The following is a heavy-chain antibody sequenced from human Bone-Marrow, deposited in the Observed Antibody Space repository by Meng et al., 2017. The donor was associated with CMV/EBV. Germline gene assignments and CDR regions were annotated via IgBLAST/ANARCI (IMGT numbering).Heavy chain of an antibody. Sequence: GGSLRLSCAASGFTFSSYAMHWVRQAPGKGLEWVAVISYDGSNKYYADSVKGRFTISRDNSKNTLYLQMNSLRAEDTAVYYCARDRGYGGNGLGYWGQGTLVTVSS. V-gene: IGHV3-30*04. CDR2: ISYDGSNK. CDR1: GFTFSSYA. J-gene: IGHJ4*02. D-gene: IGHD4-23*01. CDR3: ARDRGYGGNGLGY.